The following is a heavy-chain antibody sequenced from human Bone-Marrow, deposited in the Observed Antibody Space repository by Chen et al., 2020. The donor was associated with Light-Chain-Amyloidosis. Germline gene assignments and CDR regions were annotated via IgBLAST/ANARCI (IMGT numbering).Heavy chain of an antibody. CDR1: GGSIRSDNYY. J-gene: IGHJ4*02. V-gene: IGHV4-61*02. D-gene: IGHD5-12*01. CDR2: IYISRNT. CDR3: ARSYSGYFDY. Sequence: QVQLQESGPGLVKPSQTLSLTCTVSGGSIRSDNYYWSWIRQPAGKGLEWIGHIYISRNTNYNPSLKSRVTISLDTSKNQFSLNLSSVTAADTALYYCARSYSGYFDYWGQGTQVTVSS.